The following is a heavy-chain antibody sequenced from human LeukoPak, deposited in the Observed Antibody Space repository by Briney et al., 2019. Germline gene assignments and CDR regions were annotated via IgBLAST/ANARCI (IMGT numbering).Heavy chain of an antibody. V-gene: IGHV4-34*01. CDR2: INHSGST. CDR1: GGSFSGYY. J-gene: IGHJ4*02. D-gene: IGHD3-3*01. Sequence: PSETLSLTCAVYGGSFSGYYWSWIRQPPGKRLEWIGEINHSGSTNYNPSLKSRVTISVDTSKNQFSLKLSSVTAADTAVYYCARANSITIFGVVIRTKALDYWGQGTLVTVSS. CDR3: ARANSITIFGVVIRTKALDY.